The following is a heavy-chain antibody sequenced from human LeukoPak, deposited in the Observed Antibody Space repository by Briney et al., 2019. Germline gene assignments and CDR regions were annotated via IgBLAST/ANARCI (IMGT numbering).Heavy chain of an antibody. V-gene: IGHV4-39*07. Sequence: SETLSLICTVSGDSISSTIYYWDWIRQPPGKGLEWIGEVNLQGSTNYNPSLMGRVAISVDMSENHISLQLTSVTAADTAVYYCAREGGPYRPLDYSGQGTLVTVSS. J-gene: IGHJ4*02. CDR1: GDSISSTIYY. CDR3: AREGGPYRPLDY. CDR2: VNLQGST.